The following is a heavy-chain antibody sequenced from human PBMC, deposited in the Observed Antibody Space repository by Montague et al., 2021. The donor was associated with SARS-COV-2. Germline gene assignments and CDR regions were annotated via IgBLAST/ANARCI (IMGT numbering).Heavy chain of an antibody. CDR1: SGSITTGY. V-gene: IGHV4-59*01. D-gene: IGHD6-19*01. Sequence: SETLSLTCAVSSGSITTGYWNWIRQPPGKGLEWIGYISHTGGSNSNPSPTGRATMSLDTSANQFSLRLTSVTTADTDVYYCASVSAGWSNWYFDLWGRGTLVTVSS. CDR2: ISHTGGS. J-gene: IGHJ2*01. CDR3: ASVSAGWSNWYFDL.